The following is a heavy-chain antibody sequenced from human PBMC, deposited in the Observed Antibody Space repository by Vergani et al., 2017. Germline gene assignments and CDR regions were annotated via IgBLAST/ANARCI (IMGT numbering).Heavy chain of an antibody. D-gene: IGHD3-3*01. Sequence: EVQLVESGGGLVQPGGSLRLSCAASGFTFSSYWMHWVRQAPGKGLVWVSRINSDGSSTSYADSVKGRFTISRDNAKNTLYLQMNSLRAEDTAIYYCARDQRDSTIFGAHRYAYWGQGTRVTVSS. CDR2: INSDGSST. CDR1: GFTFSSYW. J-gene: IGHJ4*02. V-gene: IGHV3-74*01. CDR3: ARDQRDSTIFGAHRYAY.